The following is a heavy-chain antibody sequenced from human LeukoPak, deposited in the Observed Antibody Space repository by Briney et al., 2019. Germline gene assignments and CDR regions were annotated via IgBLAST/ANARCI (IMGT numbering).Heavy chain of an antibody. CDR2: ISYDGSNK. CDR3: ASTELTDY. Sequence: PGGSLRLSCAASGFTFSSYVMYWVRQAPGKGLEWVAQISYDGSNKYYADSVKGRFTISRDNSKNTLYLQMNSLRAEDTTVYYCASTELTDYWGQGTLVTVSS. CDR1: GFTFSSYV. D-gene: IGHD3-10*01. J-gene: IGHJ4*02. V-gene: IGHV3-30-3*01.